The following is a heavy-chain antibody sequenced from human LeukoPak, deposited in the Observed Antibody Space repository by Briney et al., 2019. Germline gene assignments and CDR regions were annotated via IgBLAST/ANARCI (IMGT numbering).Heavy chain of an antibody. D-gene: IGHD6-19*01. V-gene: IGHV3-53*01. CDR3: ARDGTGSNSGWYIH. Sequence: GGSLRLSCAASGFTVSSNHMSWVRQAPGKGLEWVSVIYSGGSTYYADSVKGRFTISRDNSKNTLCLQMNSLRAEDTAVYYCARDGTGSNSGWYIHWGQGTLVTVSS. J-gene: IGHJ4*02. CDR1: GFTVSSNH. CDR2: IYSGGST.